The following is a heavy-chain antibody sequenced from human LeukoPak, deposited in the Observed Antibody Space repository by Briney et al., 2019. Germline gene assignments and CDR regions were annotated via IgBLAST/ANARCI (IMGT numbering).Heavy chain of an antibody. CDR3: AKIGSSWYPGY. Sequence: PGGSLRLSCAASGFIFADHAMGWVRQAPGKGLEWVSTISGSGTFTYYADSVKGRFTISRDNSKNTLYLQMNSLRAEDTAVYYCAKIGSSWYPGYWGQGTLVTVSS. D-gene: IGHD6-13*01. V-gene: IGHV3-23*01. CDR1: GFIFADHA. CDR2: ISGSGTFT. J-gene: IGHJ4*02.